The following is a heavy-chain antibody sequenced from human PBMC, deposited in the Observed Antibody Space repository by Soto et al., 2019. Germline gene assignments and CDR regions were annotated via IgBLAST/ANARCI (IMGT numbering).Heavy chain of an antibody. Sequence: TSETLSLTCAFYGWSFSGYYWSWIRQPPGKGLEWIGEINHSGSTNYNPSLKSRVTISVDTSKNQFSLKLSSATAADTAVYYCARDIYYDFWSGHGYYFDYWGQGTLVTVSS. CDR1: GWSFSGYY. CDR2: INHSGST. CDR3: ARDIYYDFWSGHGYYFDY. V-gene: IGHV4-34*01. J-gene: IGHJ4*02. D-gene: IGHD3-3*01.